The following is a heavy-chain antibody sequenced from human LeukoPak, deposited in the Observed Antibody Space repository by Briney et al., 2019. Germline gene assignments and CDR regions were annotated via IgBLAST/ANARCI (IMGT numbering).Heavy chain of an antibody. D-gene: IGHD2-15*01. CDR2: ISYSGTT. Sequence: PSETLSLTCTVSGGSINSGNSYWGWVRQPPGKGLEWIGTISYSGTTYYSPSLKSRVTISVDTSKNHFSLNLTSLTAADTAIYYCARDQGGGTCYSXXXXXXXXXXXGXASAPTYY. J-gene: IGHJ6*01. CDR3: ARDQGGGTCYSXXXXXXXXXXXGXASAPTYY. CDR1: GGSINSGNSY. V-gene: IGHV4-39*07.